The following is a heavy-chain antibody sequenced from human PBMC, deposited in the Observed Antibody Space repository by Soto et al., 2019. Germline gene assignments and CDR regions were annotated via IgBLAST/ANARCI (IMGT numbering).Heavy chain of an antibody. D-gene: IGHD2-15*01. J-gene: IGHJ6*03. Sequence: PSETLSLTCTVSGGSISSYYWSWIRQPPGKGLEWIGYIYYIGSTNYNPSLKSRVTISVDTSKNQFSLKLSSVTAADTALYYCARLTTGGGFYYYMDVWGKGTTVTVSS. CDR2: IYYIGST. CDR3: ARLTTGGGFYYYMDV. CDR1: GGSISSYY. V-gene: IGHV4-59*08.